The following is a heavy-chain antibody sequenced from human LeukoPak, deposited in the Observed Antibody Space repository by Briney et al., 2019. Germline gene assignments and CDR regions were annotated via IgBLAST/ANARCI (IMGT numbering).Heavy chain of an antibody. Sequence: GGSLRLSCAASGFTFSSYAMSWVRQAPGKGLEWVSAISGSGGSTYYADSVKGRFTISRDNSKNTLYLQMNSLRAEDTAVYYCAKMVDYYYYYGMEVWGQGTTVTVSS. V-gene: IGHV3-23*01. CDR2: ISGSGGST. D-gene: IGHD3-10*01. CDR1: GFTFSSYA. J-gene: IGHJ6*02. CDR3: AKMVDYYYYYGMEV.